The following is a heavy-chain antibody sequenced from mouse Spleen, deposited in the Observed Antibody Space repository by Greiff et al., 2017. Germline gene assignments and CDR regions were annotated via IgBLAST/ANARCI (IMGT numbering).Heavy chain of an antibody. V-gene: IGHV1-80*01. CDR3: ARGVGAMDY. CDR1: GYAFSSCW. D-gene: IGHD1-1*02. CDR2: IYPGDGDT. Sequence: VQLQQSGAELVKPGASVKISCKASGYAFSSCWMNWVKQRPGKGLEWIGQIYPGDGDTNYNGKFKGKATLTADKSSSTAYMQLSSLTSEDSAVYFCARGVGAMDYWGQGTSVTVSS. J-gene: IGHJ4*01.